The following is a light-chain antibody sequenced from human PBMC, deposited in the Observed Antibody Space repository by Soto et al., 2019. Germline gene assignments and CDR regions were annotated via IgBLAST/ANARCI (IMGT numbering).Light chain of an antibody. CDR2: GAT. V-gene: IGKV3-15*01. J-gene: IGKJ4*01. CDR3: QQYHNWPVT. CDR1: QSVSTR. Sequence: EIVMTQSPATLSVSPGERVTXSCXASQSVSTRLAWYQHKPGQSPRLLISGATTGATGIPPRFSASGSGTDFTLTVNSLQSEDIAVYYCQQYHNWPVTFGGGTKVDIK.